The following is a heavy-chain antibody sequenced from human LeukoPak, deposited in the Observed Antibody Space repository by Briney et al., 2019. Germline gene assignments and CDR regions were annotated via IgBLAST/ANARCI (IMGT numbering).Heavy chain of an antibody. Sequence: SVKVSCKASGGTFSSYAISWVRQAPGQGLEWMGGINPIFGTANYAQKFQGRVTITTDESTSTAYMELSSLRSEDTAVYYCAKTSYGGNSGYYYYYMDVWGKGTTVTVSS. CDR2: INPIFGTA. CDR3: AKTSYGGNSGYYYYYMDV. V-gene: IGHV1-69*05. D-gene: IGHD4-23*01. CDR1: GGTFSSYA. J-gene: IGHJ6*03.